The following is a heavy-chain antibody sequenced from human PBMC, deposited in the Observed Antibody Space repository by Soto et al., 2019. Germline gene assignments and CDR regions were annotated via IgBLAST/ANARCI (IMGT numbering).Heavy chain of an antibody. D-gene: IGHD1-26*01. CDR3: ARSPTLAYFDY. J-gene: IGHJ4*02. Sequence: GGSLRPSCAASGFTFSDYYMSWIRQAPGKGLEWVSYISSSSSYTNYADSVKGRFTISRDNAKNSLYLQMNSLRAEDTAVYYCARSPTLAYFDYWGQGTLVTVSS. CDR2: ISSSSSYT. V-gene: IGHV3-11*06. CDR1: GFTFSDYY.